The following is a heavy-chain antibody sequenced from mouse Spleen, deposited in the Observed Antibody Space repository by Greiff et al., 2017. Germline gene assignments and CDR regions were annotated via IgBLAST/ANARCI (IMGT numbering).Heavy chain of an antibody. CDR2: IWRGGST. D-gene: IGHD1-1*01. Sequence: VKLVESGPSLVQPSQSLSITCTVSGFSLTSYGVHWVRQSPGKGLEWLGVIWRGGSTDYNAAFMSRLSITKDNSKSQVFFKMNSLQADDTAIYYCAKKDHYGSSYGYFDVWGAGTTVTVSS. CDR3: AKKDHYGSSYGYFDV. CDR1: GFSLTSYG. V-gene: IGHV2-5-1*01. J-gene: IGHJ1*01.